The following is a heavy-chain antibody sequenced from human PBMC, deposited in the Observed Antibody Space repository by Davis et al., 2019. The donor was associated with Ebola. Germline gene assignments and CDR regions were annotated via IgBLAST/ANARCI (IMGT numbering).Heavy chain of an antibody. CDR1: GGSVSSRDNYY. V-gene: IGHV4-61*01. J-gene: IGHJ5*02. CDR3: ARQFDP. Sequence: MPSETLSLTCFVSGGSVSSRDNYYWSWIRQSPGKGPEWIALIYYSGSTNYNPSLKSRVTISLDTSKNQFPLKLNSVTAADTAVYYCARQFDPWGQGILVTVSS. CDR2: IYYSGST.